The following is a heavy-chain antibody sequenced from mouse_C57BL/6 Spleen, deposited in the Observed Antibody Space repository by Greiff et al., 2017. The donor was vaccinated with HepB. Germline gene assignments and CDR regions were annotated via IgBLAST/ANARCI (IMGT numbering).Heavy chain of an antibody. V-gene: IGHV1-15*01. CDR3: TRSVVAFTDFDY. J-gene: IGHJ2*01. CDR1: GYTFTDYE. D-gene: IGHD1-1*01. CDR2: IDPETGGT. Sequence: QVQLQQSGAELVRPGASVTLSCKASGYTFTDYEMHWVKQTPVHGLEWIGAIDPETGGTAYNQKFKGKAILTADKSSSTAYMELRSLTSEDSAVYYCTRSVVAFTDFDYWGQGTTLTVSS.